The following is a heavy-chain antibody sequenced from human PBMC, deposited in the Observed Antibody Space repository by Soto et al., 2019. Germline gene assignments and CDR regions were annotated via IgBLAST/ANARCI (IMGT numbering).Heavy chain of an antibody. V-gene: IGHV1-18*01. Sequence: QVQLVQSGAEVKKPGASVKVSCKASGYTFTRYGISWVRQAPGQGLEWMGWISAYNGNTKYAQKLQGRVTMTPDTSTSTAYMEVRSLRSDDTAVYYCARDLAVGLVDYWGQGTLVTVSS. CDR1: GYTFTRYG. CDR3: ARDLAVGLVDY. CDR2: ISAYNGNT. J-gene: IGHJ4*02. D-gene: IGHD6-19*01.